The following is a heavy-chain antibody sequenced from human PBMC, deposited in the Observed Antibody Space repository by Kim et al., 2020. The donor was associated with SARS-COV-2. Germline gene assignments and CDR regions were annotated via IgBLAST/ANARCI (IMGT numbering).Heavy chain of an antibody. J-gene: IGHJ4*02. V-gene: IGHV4-59*01. CDR3: ARYGSGAYPRFDY. Sequence: SETLSLTCTVSGGSINNYYWSWIRQSPGKGLEWIGYIYNSGSTNYNPSLKSRVTISVDTSKNQLSLNLTSVTAADTALYYCARYGSGAYPRFDYWGQGTLVTVSS. CDR2: IYNSGST. D-gene: IGHD3-10*01. CDR1: GGSINNYY.